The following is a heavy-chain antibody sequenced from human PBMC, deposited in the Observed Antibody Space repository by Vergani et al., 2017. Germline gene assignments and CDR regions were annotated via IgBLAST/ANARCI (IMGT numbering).Heavy chain of an antibody. J-gene: IGHJ4*02. Sequence: EVQLVESGGGLVQPGRSLRLSCAASGFTFDDYAMHWVRQAPGKGLEWVSGISWNSGSIGYADSVKGRFTISRDNAKNSLYLQMNSLRAEDTALYYCAREGNAVDYWGQGTLVTVSS. CDR1: GFTFDDYA. CDR3: AREGNAVDY. D-gene: IGHD6-19*01. CDR2: ISWNSGSI. V-gene: IGHV3-9*01.